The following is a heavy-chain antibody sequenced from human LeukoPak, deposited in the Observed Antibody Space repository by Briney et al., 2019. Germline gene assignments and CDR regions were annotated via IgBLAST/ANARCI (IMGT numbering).Heavy chain of an antibody. CDR2: ISSSSSYI. CDR1: GFTFSSYA. Sequence: GGSLRLSCAASGFTFSSYAMSWVRQAPGKGLEWVSSISSSSSYIYYADSVKGRFTVSRDNAQDTLYLQMNSLRAEDTAVYYCARGTALQDYWGQGTLVTVSS. D-gene: IGHD2-2*02. V-gene: IGHV3-21*01. J-gene: IGHJ4*02. CDR3: ARGTALQDY.